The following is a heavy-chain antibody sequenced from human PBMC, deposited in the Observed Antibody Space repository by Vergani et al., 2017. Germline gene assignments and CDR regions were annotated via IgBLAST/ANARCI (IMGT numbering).Heavy chain of an antibody. V-gene: IGHV3-23*04. CDR2: ISGSGGST. CDR1: GFTFSSYA. J-gene: IGHJ4*02. CDR3: AKTPYSSSSSYFDY. Sequence: EVQLVESGGGLVKPGGSLRLSCAASGFTFSSYAMSWVRQAPGKGLEWVSAISGSGGSTYYADSVKGRFTISRDKYKTTLYLQMNSLRAEDTALYYCAKTPYSSSSSYFDYWGQGTLVTVSS. D-gene: IGHD6-6*01.